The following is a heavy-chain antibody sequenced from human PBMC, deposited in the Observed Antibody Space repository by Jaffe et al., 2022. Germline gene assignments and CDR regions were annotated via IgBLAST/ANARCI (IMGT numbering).Heavy chain of an antibody. J-gene: IGHJ4*02. D-gene: IGHD7-27*01. CDR1: GFTFRSYW. CDR2: MNQEGSKK. V-gene: IGHV3-7*01. CDR3: STDDWGPGRN. Sequence: EVQLVESGGGLVQPGGSLRLSCSASGFTFRSYWMSWVRQAPGKGLEWVANMNQEGSKKYYMDSVKGRFTISRDNAKNSLYLQMNSLRAEDTAVYYCSTDDWGPGRNWGQGTLVTVSS.